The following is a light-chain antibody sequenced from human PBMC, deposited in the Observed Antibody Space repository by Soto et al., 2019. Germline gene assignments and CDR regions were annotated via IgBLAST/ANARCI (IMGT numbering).Light chain of an antibody. Sequence: EIVLTQSPGTLSLSPGERATLSCRASQSVSSSYLAWYQQKPGQAPMLLIYGASSRATGIPDRFSGSGSGTDFPLPISRLETEDFAVYYCQQYGSSLFTFGPGTKVDIK. J-gene: IGKJ3*01. CDR1: QSVSSSY. CDR3: QQYGSSLFT. CDR2: GAS. V-gene: IGKV3-20*01.